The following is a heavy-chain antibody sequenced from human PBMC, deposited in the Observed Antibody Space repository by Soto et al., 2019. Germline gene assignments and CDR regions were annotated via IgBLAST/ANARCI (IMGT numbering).Heavy chain of an antibody. V-gene: IGHV3-30*18. CDR2: IASDGKDK. CDR3: AKDGAIAAADYFFDY. Sequence: GVSLRLSWTASGGTIINYAIHCVRTATGKGLEWVAVIASDGKDKRYADSVKGRFTISRDNSKNTVYLQMNSLRGEDTAVYYCAKDGAIAAADYFFDYWGQGSLVTVSS. J-gene: IGHJ4*02. CDR1: GGTIINYA. D-gene: IGHD6-13*01.